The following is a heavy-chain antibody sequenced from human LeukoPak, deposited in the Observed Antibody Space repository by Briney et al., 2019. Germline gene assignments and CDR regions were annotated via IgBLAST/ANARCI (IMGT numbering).Heavy chain of an antibody. V-gene: IGHV4-31*03. J-gene: IGHJ4*02. CDR1: GGSISSGGYY. Sequence: SQTLSLTCTVSGGSISSGGYYWSWIRQHPGKGLEWIGYIYYSGSTYYNPSLKSRVTISVDTSKNQFSLKLSSVTAADTAVYYCARGYYYGSGSIHFDYWGRGTLVTVSS. CDR2: IYYSGST. D-gene: IGHD3-10*01. CDR3: ARGYYYGSGSIHFDY.